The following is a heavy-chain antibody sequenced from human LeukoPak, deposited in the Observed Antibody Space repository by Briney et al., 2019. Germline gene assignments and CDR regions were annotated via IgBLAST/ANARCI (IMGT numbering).Heavy chain of an antibody. Sequence: NPGGSLRLSCAASGFTFSDHYMNWLRQAPGKGREGVSYISSSGSTIYYADTVKGRFTISRDNAKNSLYLQMNSLRAEDTADYYCAREAVVPAANSNYYYYMDVWSKGTTVTVSS. D-gene: IGHD2-2*01. CDR2: ISSSGSTI. CDR3: AREAVVPAANSNYYYYMDV. CDR1: GFTFSDHY. V-gene: IGHV3-11*04. J-gene: IGHJ6*03.